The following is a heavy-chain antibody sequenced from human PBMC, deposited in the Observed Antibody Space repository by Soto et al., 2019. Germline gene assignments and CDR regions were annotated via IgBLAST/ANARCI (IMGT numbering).Heavy chain of an antibody. CDR1: GFTFDDYA. CDR2: LTWNSDEI. D-gene: IGHD3-22*01. Sequence: EVQLVESGGGLVQPGRSLRLSCAASGFTFDDYAMHWVRQRPGRGLEWVSGLTWNSDEIAYPDSVKGRFSISRDNAKKYRYLQMNSLRPDDTALYYCAASRGYDSSGYSGYYYGMDVWGQETTVTVSS. J-gene: IGHJ6*02. V-gene: IGHV3-9*01. CDR3: AASRGYDSSGYSGYYYGMDV.